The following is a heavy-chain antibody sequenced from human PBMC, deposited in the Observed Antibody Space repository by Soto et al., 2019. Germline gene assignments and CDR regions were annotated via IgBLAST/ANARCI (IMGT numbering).Heavy chain of an antibody. V-gene: IGHV4-59*01. CDR2: VFHSATT. CDR1: GDSFSDYY. D-gene: IGHD6-19*01. Sequence: SETLSLTCTVSGDSFSDYYWNWIRQVPGKGLEWIGFVFHSATTSYNPSLKTRVAISDDTSKKQFSLRLTSVTAADTAIYYCARGHYSSGWPIDHWGQGILVTVS. CDR3: ARGHYSSGWPIDH. J-gene: IGHJ4*02.